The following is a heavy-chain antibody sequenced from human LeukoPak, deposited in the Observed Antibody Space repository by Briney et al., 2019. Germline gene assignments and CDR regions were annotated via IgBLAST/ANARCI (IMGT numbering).Heavy chain of an antibody. CDR3: TKNAGRGRPTDF. CDR1: GDSVSSYY. V-gene: IGHV4-59*02. Sequence: SETLSLTCSVSGDSVSSYYWSWIPQPPGKGLEWIGYIYHSGIINYNPSLKSRVTISLDTSKNQFSLRLSSVTTADTAMYYCTKNAGRGRPTDFWGQGTLVTVSS. CDR2: IYHSGII. D-gene: IGHD1-14*01. J-gene: IGHJ4*02.